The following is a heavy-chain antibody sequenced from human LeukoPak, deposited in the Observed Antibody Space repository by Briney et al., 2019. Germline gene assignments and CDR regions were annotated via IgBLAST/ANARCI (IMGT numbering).Heavy chain of an antibody. Sequence: GGSLRLSCVGSGFTFSSYSLNWVRQAPGKGLEWVSSISNIGNHIYYADSVKGRFTISRDNAKNSLYLQMNSLRAEDTAVYYCAGETAAAGLVWGQGTLVTVSS. D-gene: IGHD6-13*01. J-gene: IGHJ4*02. CDR2: ISNIGNHI. CDR3: AGETAAAGLV. CDR1: GFTFSSYS. V-gene: IGHV3-21*01.